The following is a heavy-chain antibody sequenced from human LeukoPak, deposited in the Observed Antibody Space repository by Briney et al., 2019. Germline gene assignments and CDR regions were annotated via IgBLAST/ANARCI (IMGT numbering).Heavy chain of an antibody. CDR3: AKDQYQLPRGWFDP. V-gene: IGHV3-23*01. D-gene: IGHD2-2*01. J-gene: IGHJ5*02. CDR2: TSGSGGST. CDR1: GFTFSSYA. Sequence: PGGSLRLSCAASGFTFSSYAMSWVRQAPGKGLEWVSATSGSGGSTYYADSVKGRFTISRDNSKNTLYLQMNSLRAEDTAVYYCAKDQYQLPRGWFDPWGQGTLVTVSS.